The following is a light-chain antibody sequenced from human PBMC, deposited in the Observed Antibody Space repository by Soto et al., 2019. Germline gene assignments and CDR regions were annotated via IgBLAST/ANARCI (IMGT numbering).Light chain of an antibody. Sequence: QSALTQPASVSGSPGQSVTISCTATTSDVGGYNHLSWYQQHPGKAPKLILYDGSSRPSGVSNRFSGSKSGNTASLIISGLQPEDEADYHCSSYTRTTVVFGGGTKLTVL. CDR3: SSYTRTTVV. CDR1: TSDVGGYNH. J-gene: IGLJ2*01. CDR2: DGS. V-gene: IGLV2-14*03.